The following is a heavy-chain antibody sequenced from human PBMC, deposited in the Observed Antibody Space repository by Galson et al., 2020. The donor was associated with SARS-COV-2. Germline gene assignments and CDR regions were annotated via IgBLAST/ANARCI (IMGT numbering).Heavy chain of an antibody. D-gene: IGHD3-16*01. CDR1: GYTFTSYG. CDR3: ARRFGGPRMIGVREYYFDY. Sequence: ASVKVSCKASGYTFTSYGISWVRQAPGQGLEWMGWISAYNGNTNYAQKLQGRVTMTTDTSTSTAYMELRSLRSDDTAVYYCARRFGGPRMIGVREYYFDYWGQGTLVTVSS. J-gene: IGHJ4*02. V-gene: IGHV1-18*04. CDR2: ISAYNGNT.